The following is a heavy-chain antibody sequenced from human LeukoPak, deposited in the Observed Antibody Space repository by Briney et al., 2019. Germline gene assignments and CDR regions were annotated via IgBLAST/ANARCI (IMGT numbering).Heavy chain of an antibody. Sequence: PSETLPLTCAVYGGSFSGYYWSWIRQPPGKGLEWIGEINHSGSTNYNPSLKSRVTISVDTSKNQFSLKLSSVTAADTAVYYCARGARRYCSGGSCYGNWFDPWGQGTLVTVSS. CDR3: ARGARRYCSGGSCYGNWFDP. D-gene: IGHD2-15*01. J-gene: IGHJ5*02. V-gene: IGHV4-34*01. CDR2: INHSGST. CDR1: GGSFSGYY.